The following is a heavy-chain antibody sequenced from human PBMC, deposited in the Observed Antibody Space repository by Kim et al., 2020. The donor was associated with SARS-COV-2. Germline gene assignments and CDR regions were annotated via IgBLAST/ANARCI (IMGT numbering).Heavy chain of an antibody. J-gene: IGHJ4*01. CDR2: ISSDGGST. CDR1: GFSFSTYV. V-gene: IGHV3-64D*09. CDR3: VKDPKGIAATGQYYFDY. D-gene: IGHD6-13*01. Sequence: GGSLRLSCSASGFSFSTYVMHWVRQAPGKGLEYVSVISSDGGSTYCADSVKGRFTISRDNSKNTLNLQMSSLRTEDTAVYYCVKDPKGIAATGQYYFDY.